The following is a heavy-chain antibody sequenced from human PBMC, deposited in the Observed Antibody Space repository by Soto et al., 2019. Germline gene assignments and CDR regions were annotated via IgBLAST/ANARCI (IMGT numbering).Heavy chain of an antibody. J-gene: IGHJ4*02. CDR2: IYHSGST. D-gene: IGHD6-13*01. CDR1: GGSISSSNW. CDR3: ARAAMGGSSWPFDY. V-gene: IGHV4-4*02. Sequence: QVQLQESGPGLVKPSGTLSLTCAVSGGSISSSNWWSWVRQPPGKGLEWIGEIYHSGSTNYKPSLKRRVIISVDKSTTQFSLKLSSVTAADTAVYYCARAAMGGSSWPFDYWGQGTLVTVSS.